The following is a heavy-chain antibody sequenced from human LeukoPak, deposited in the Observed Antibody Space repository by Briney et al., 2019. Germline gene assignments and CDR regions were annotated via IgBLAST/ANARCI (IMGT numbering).Heavy chain of an antibody. CDR3: AKDYAIVVVTAVVEH. J-gene: IGHJ1*01. CDR2: ISSDGSNK. CDR1: GFAFSGYS. D-gene: IGHD2-21*02. V-gene: IGHV3-30-3*01. Sequence: GKSLRLSCAAAGFAFSGYSMHWVRQAPGKGLEWVSVISSDGSNKYYADSVKGRFTISRDNSKNTLYLQMNSLRPEDTAVYYCAKDYAIVVVTAVVEHWGQGTLVTVSS.